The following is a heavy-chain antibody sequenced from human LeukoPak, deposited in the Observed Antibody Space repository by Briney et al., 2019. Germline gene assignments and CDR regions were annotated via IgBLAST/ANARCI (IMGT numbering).Heavy chain of an antibody. CDR2: ISYDGSNK. Sequence: GGSLRLSCAASGFTFSSYWMNWVRQAPGKGLEWVAVISYDGSNKYYADSVKGRFTISRDNSKNTLYLQMNSLRAEDTAVYYCAKSYSSGWYYFDYWGQGTLVTVSS. CDR1: GFTFSSYW. CDR3: AKSYSSGWYYFDY. V-gene: IGHV3-30*18. J-gene: IGHJ4*02. D-gene: IGHD6-19*01.